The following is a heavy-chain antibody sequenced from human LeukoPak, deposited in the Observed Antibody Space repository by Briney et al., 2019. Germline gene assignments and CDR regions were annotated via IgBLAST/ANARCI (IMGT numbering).Heavy chain of an antibody. CDR1: GGSISSYY. J-gene: IGHJ3*02. V-gene: IGHV4-59*08. Sequence: SETLSLTCTVSGGSISSYYWSWIRQPPGKGLEWIGYIYYSGSTNNNPSLKSRVTISVDTSKNQFSLKLSSVTAADTAVYYCARINIAAAVGAFDIWGQGTMVTVSS. D-gene: IGHD6-13*01. CDR3: ARINIAAAVGAFDI. CDR2: IYYSGST.